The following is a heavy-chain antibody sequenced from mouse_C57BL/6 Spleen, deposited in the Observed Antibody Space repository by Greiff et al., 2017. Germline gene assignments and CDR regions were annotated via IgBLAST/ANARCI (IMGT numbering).Heavy chain of an antibody. Sequence: EVMLQQSGPELVKPGASVKISCKASGYTFTDYYMNWVKQSHGKSLEWIGDINPNNGGTSYNQKFKGKATLTVDKSSSTAYMELRSLTSEDSAVYYCARSTTVVAPWAMDYWGQGTSVTVSS. CDR3: ARSTTVVAPWAMDY. CDR1: GYTFTDYY. J-gene: IGHJ4*01. D-gene: IGHD1-1*01. CDR2: INPNNGGT. V-gene: IGHV1-26*01.